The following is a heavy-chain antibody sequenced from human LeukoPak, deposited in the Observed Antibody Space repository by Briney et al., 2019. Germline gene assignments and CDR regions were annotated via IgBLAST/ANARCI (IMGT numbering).Heavy chain of an antibody. CDR2: INDSGST. CDR3: ARMYGPYYYYMDV. J-gene: IGHJ6*03. Sequence: SETLSLTCAVYGGSFSGYYWSWVRQPPGKGGEWSGEINDSGSTKYNTYLTSRGTISVDTSKTQFSLKLSSVTAADTAVYYCARMYGPYYYYMDVWGKGTTVTVSS. V-gene: IGHV4-34*01. CDR1: GGSFSGYY. D-gene: IGHD2-8*01.